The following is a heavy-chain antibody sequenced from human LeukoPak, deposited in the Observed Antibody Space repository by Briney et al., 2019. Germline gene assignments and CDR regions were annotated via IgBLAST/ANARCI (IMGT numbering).Heavy chain of an antibody. D-gene: IGHD2-15*01. Sequence: ASVKVSCKASGGTFSSCAISWVRQAPGQGLEWMGGIIPIFGTANYAQKFQGRVTITTDESTSTAYMELSSLRSEDTAVYYCARAQDRGYCSGGSCYAPHFNYYYYYMDVWGKGTTVTVSS. CDR2: IIPIFGTA. CDR3: ARAQDRGYCSGGSCYAPHFNYYYYYMDV. CDR1: GGTFSSCA. V-gene: IGHV1-69*05. J-gene: IGHJ6*03.